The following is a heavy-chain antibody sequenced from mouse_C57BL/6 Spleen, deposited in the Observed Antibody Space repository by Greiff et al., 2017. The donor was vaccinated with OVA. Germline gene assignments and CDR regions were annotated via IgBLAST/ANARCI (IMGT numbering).Heavy chain of an antibody. CDR2: IYPGNSDT. J-gene: IGHJ4*01. CDR3: TRREITTVYYAMDY. V-gene: IGHV1-5*01. CDR1: GYTFTSYW. D-gene: IGHD1-1*01. Sequence: EVQLQQSGTVLARPGASVKMSCKTSGYTFTSYWMHWVKQRPGQGLEWIGAIYPGNSDTSYNQKFKGKAKLTAVTSASTAYMELSSLTNEDSAVYYCTRREITTVYYAMDYWGQGTSVTVSS.